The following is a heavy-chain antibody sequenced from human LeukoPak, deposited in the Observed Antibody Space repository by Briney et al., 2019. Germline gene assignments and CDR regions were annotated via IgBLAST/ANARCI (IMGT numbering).Heavy chain of an antibody. J-gene: IGHJ4*02. CDR2: IWYDGSKE. V-gene: IGHV3-33*01. Sequence: GRSLRLSCAASGFTFITYGMHWVRQAPGKGREWVAVIWYDGSKEYYADSVKGRFTISRDNSKNTLYLQMNSLRAEDTAVYYCARELETAMVFDFWGQGTLVTVSS. D-gene: IGHD5-18*01. CDR1: GFTFITYG. CDR3: ARELETAMVFDF.